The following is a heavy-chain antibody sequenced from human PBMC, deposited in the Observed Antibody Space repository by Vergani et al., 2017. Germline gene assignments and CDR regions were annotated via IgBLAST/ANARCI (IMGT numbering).Heavy chain of an antibody. J-gene: IGHJ5*02. CDR3: ARPHYFRSWFDP. CDR1: GGSFSGYY. D-gene: IGHD2/OR15-2a*01. V-gene: IGHV4-34*01. CDR2: INHSGST. Sequence: QVQLQQWGAGLLKPSETLSLTCAVYGGSFSGYYWSWIRQPPGKGLEWIGEINHSGSTNYNPSLKRRVTISVDTSKNQFSLKLSSVTAADTAVYYCARPHYFRSWFDPWGQGTLVTVSS.